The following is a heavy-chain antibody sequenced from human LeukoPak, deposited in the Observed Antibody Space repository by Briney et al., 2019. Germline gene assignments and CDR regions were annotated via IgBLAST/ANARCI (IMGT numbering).Heavy chain of an antibody. J-gene: IGHJ6*03. D-gene: IGHD2-21*01. CDR1: GYTFTGHY. Sequence: ASVKVSCXGSGYTFTGHYLHWVRQAHGQGLEWMGRISTNSGGTNYAQKFQGRVTMTRDTSISTAYMELSRLKSDDTSVYYFFFQAEDGIRDHDYYYYMDVWGKGTTVTVSS. CDR2: ISTNSGGT. V-gene: IGHV1-2*06. CDR3: FFQAEDGIRDHDYYYYMDV.